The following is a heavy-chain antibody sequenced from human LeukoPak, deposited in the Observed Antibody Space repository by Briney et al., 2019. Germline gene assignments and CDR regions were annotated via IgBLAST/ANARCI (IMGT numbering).Heavy chain of an antibody. V-gene: IGHV4-4*07. D-gene: IGHD3-22*01. CDR3: ARLVDSSGYYLDY. CDR2: IYTSGST. J-gene: IGHJ4*02. Sequence: PSETLSLTCTDPVGSISSYYWSWIRQPAGKGLEWIGRIYTSGSTNYNPSLKSRVTMSVDTSKNQFSLKLSSVTAADTAVYYCARLVDSSGYYLDYWGQGTLVTVSS. CDR1: VGSISSYY.